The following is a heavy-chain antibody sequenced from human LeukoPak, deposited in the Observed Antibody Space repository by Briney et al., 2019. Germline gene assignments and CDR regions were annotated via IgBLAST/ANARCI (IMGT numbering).Heavy chain of an antibody. D-gene: IGHD4-17*01. Sequence: GGSLRLSCAASGFTFSSHEMNWVRQAPGKGLEWVSAISGSGGSTYYADSVKGRFTISRDNSKNTLYLQMNSLRAEDTAVYYCAKMVGYDYGDYGEYFQHWGQGTLVTVSS. CDR1: GFTFSSHE. V-gene: IGHV3-23*01. CDR2: ISGSGGST. J-gene: IGHJ1*01. CDR3: AKMVGYDYGDYGEYFQH.